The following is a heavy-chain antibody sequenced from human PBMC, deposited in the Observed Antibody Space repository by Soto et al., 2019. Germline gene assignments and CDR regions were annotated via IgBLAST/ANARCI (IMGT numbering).Heavy chain of an antibody. J-gene: IGHJ4*02. V-gene: IGHV3-23*01. Sequence: WCSVRLSCASSGCTFISYAMSWVRQAPGKGLEWVSAISGSGGSTYYADSVKGRFTISRDNSKNTLYLQMNSLRAEDTAVYYCARVWVQRYDFWSGYLDYWGQGSLVTVSS. CDR3: ARVWVQRYDFWSGYLDY. CDR2: ISGSGGST. CDR1: GCTFISYA. D-gene: IGHD3-3*01.